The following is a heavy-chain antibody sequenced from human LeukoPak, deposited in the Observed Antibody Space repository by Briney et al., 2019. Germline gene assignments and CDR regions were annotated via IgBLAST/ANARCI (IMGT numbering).Heavy chain of an antibody. CDR1: GYSISSGYY. J-gene: IGHJ5*02. V-gene: IGHV4-38-2*02. D-gene: IGHD3-10*01. Sequence: PSETLSLTCTVSGYSISSGYYWGWIRQPPGKGLEWIGSIYHSGSTYYNPSLKSRVTISVDTSKNQFSLKLSSVTAADTAVYYCARGLPVRGVITANWFDPWGQGTLVTVSS. CDR2: IYHSGST. CDR3: ARGLPVRGVITANWFDP.